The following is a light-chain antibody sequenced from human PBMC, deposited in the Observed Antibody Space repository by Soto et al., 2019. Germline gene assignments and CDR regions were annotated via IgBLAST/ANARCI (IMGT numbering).Light chain of an antibody. CDR1: QTVGRF. Sequence: DIVLTQSPATLSLSPGDRVTLSCRDSQTVGRFLSWYQHSPGQGPRLLVYDASNRATGVPARFSGSGSETVFTLTISSLEPEDFAVYYCQQRLHWPITFGQGTRLEIK. J-gene: IGKJ5*01. CDR2: DAS. CDR3: QQRLHWPIT. V-gene: IGKV3-11*01.